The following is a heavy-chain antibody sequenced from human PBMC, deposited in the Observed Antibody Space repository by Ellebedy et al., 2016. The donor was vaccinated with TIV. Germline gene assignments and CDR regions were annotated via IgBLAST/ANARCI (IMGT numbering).Heavy chain of an antibody. CDR1: GFTFSTYG. J-gene: IGHJ4*02. CDR3: AKNRRTSYDGSVFHPFES. Sequence: PGGSLRLSCAASGFTFSTYGMQWVRQAPGKGLEWVAFISHDGSYKFYGDSVKGRFTISRDNWKNTVYLQMNSLRSEDTAIYYCAKNRRTSYDGSVFHPFESWGQGTLATVSS. D-gene: IGHD3-22*01. CDR2: ISHDGSYK. V-gene: IGHV3-30*18.